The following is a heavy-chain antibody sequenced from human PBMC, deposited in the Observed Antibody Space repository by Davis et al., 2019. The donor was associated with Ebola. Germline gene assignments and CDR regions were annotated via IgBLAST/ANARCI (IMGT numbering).Heavy chain of an antibody. J-gene: IGHJ5*02. CDR2: ISYDGSNK. D-gene: IGHD3-9*01. CDR3: AREGYYDILTGYYTYGWFDP. CDR1: GFTFSSYG. V-gene: IGHV3-30*03. Sequence: GESLKISCAASGFTFSSYGMHWVRQAPGKGLEWVAVISYDGSNKYYADSVKGRFTISRDNAKNSLYLQMNSLRAEDTAVYYCAREGYYDILTGYYTYGWFDPWGQGTLVTVSS.